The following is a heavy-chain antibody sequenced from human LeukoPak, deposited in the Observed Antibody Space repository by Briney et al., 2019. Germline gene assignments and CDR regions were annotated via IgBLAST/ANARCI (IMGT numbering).Heavy chain of an antibody. Sequence: SETLSLTCSVSADSISRSSYFWGWIRQPPGKGLEWIANIYYSGNTFYNPSLKSRVTISLDRSKHQFSLELRSVTAAGMAVYYCAAGIEVAGAPFDYWGQGTLVTVSS. J-gene: IGHJ4*02. CDR1: ADSISRSSYF. CDR2: IYYSGNT. V-gene: IGHV4-39*01. D-gene: IGHD6-19*01. CDR3: AAGIEVAGAPFDY.